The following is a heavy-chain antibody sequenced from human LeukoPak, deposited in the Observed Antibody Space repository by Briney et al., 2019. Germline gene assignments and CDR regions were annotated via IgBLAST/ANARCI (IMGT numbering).Heavy chain of an antibody. CDR2: IRYDGSNK. J-gene: IGHJ6*03. CDR3: AKGSKAVLFTRDHYMDV. Sequence: GGSLRLSCEASGFTFSSYDIHWVRQAPGKGLEWVAFIRYDGSNKYYADSVRGRFTISRDNSKNTLYLQMNSLRAEDTAVYFCAKGSKAVLFTRDHYMDVWGKGTTVTISS. CDR1: GFTFSSYD. V-gene: IGHV3-30*02. D-gene: IGHD6-19*01.